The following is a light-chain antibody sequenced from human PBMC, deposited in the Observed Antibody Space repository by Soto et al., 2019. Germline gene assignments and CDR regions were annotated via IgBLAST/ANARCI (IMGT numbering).Light chain of an antibody. J-gene: IGLJ1*01. CDR2: DVS. Sequence: QSVLTQPASVSGSPGQSITISCTGTSSDVGGYNYVSWYQQHPGEAPKLMIYDVSNRPSGVSNRFSGSKSGNTASLTISGLQAEDEADYYCSSYTSSSTLVVGTG. CDR3: SSYTSSSTLV. V-gene: IGLV2-14*01. CDR1: SSDVGGYNY.